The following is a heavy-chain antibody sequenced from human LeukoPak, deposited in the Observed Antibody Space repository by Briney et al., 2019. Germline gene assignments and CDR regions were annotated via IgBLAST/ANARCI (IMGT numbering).Heavy chain of an antibody. CDR3: TTEYGDPPRDAFDI. D-gene: IGHD4-17*01. Sequence: GGSLRLSCAASGFTFSNAWMSWVRQAPGKGLEWVGRIKSKTDGGTTDYAAPVKGRFTISRDDSKNTLYLQMNSLKTEDTAVYYCTTEYGDPPRDAFDIWGQGTMVTVSS. CDR1: GFTFSNAW. V-gene: IGHV3-15*01. CDR2: IKSKTDGGTT. J-gene: IGHJ3*02.